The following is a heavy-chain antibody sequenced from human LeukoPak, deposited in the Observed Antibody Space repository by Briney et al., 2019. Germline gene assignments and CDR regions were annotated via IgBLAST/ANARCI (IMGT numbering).Heavy chain of an antibody. CDR1: GYSISSGYY. D-gene: IGHD3-22*01. J-gene: IGHJ4*02. CDR2: GYHIGST. CDR3: AAGWAFDSSGSTDY. Sequence: SETLSLTCTVSGYSISSGYYWGWIRQPPGKGLEWIGSGYHIGSTYFNPSLRSRVTISIDTSKNQFSLKLSSVTAADTAVYYCAAGWAFDSSGSTDYWGQGTLVTVSS. V-gene: IGHV4-38-2*02.